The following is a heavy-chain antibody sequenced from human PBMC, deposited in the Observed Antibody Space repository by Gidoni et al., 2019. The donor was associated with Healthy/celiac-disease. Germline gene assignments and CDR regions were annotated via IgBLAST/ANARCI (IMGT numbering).Heavy chain of an antibody. D-gene: IGHD6-19*01. CDR2: IKQDGREK. CDR3: AGGGLAVAEYYFDY. CDR1: AFPFSSYR. Sequence: EVQRVESAGGSVQPGGSLSRSCQHSAFPFSSYRRSWVRQAQGKGLEWVANIKQDGREKYYVESVKGRFTISRDNAKNSLYLQMNSLSAEDTAVYYCAGGGLAVAEYYFDYWGQGTLVTVSS. V-gene: IGHV3-7*03. J-gene: IGHJ4*02.